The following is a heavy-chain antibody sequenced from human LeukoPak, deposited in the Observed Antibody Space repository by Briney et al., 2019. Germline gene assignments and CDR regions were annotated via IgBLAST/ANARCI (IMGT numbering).Heavy chain of an antibody. CDR2: ISSTGSMI. J-gene: IGHJ3*02. D-gene: IGHD3-10*01. V-gene: IGHV3-48*03. Sequence: PGGSLRLSCAASGFTFSNYAMTWVRQAPGKGLEWVSYISSTGSMIYYADSVKGRFTISRDNAKNSLYLQMNSLRAEDTSVYYCVRELKGRSDAFDIWGQGTMVTVSS. CDR1: GFTFSNYA. CDR3: VRELKGRSDAFDI.